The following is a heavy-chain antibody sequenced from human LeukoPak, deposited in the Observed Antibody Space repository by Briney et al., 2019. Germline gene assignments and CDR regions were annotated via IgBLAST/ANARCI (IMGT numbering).Heavy chain of an antibody. V-gene: IGHV4-59*01. Sequence: SETLSLTCTVSGGSISSYYWSWIRQPPEKGLEWIGYIYYSGSTNYNPSLKSRVTISVDTSKNQFSLKLSSVTAADTAVYYCARGDTAMASLYYYYGMDVWGQGTTVTVSS. CDR3: ARGDTAMASLYYYYGMDV. J-gene: IGHJ6*02. D-gene: IGHD5-18*01. CDR2: IYYSGST. CDR1: GGSISSYY.